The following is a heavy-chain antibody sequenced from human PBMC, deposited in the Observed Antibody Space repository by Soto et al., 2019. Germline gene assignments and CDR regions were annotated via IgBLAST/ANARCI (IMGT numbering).Heavy chain of an antibody. D-gene: IGHD4-17*01. CDR2: ISGSGGST. V-gene: IGHV3-23*01. CDR1: GFTFSSYA. Sequence: EVQLLESGGGLVQPGGSLRLSCAASGFTFSSYAMSWVRQAPGKGLEWVSAISGSGGSTYYAASVKGRFTISRDNSRNTLYLQMNSLRAEDTAVYYCAKDYGADGEVDYGGQGTLVTVSS. CDR3: AKDYGADGEVDY. J-gene: IGHJ4*02.